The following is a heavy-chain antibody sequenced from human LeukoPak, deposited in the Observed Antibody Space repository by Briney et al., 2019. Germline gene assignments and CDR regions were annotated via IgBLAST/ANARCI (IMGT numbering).Heavy chain of an antibody. V-gene: IGHV1-18*01. D-gene: IGHD3-22*01. CDR1: GYTFTSYG. Sequence: GASVKVSCKASGYTFTSYGISWVRQAPGQGLEWMGWISAYNGNTNYAQKLQGRVTMTTDTSTSTAYMELRSLRSDDTAVYYCATEESYYYDSSGLYYWGQGTLVTVSS. CDR2: ISAYNGNT. J-gene: IGHJ4*02. CDR3: ATEESYYYDSSGLYY.